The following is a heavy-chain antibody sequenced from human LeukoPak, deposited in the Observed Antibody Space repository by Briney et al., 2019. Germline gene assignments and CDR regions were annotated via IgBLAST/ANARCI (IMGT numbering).Heavy chain of an antibody. V-gene: IGHV1-2*02. CDR3: ARNSYDFWSPAGF. J-gene: IGHJ4*02. CDR1: GYTFTDYY. D-gene: IGHD3-3*01. Sequence: GASVTVSCKPSGYTFTDYYMNWLRQAPGQGLEWMGWVITNSGGTNYAQKFQGRVTMTRDTPINTAYMELRGLTSDDTAVYYCARNSYDFWSPAGFWGQGTLVTVSS. CDR2: VITNSGGT.